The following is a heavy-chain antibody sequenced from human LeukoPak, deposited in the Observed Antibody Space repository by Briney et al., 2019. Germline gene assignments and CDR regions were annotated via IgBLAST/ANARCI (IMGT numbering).Heavy chain of an antibody. J-gene: IGHJ4*02. CDR3: ARASFDH. Sequence: ASVTVSCKASVYTFVTYGINWVRQAPGQGPEWIGWISTYNGNTKYALKFQDRVTLTRDTSTTTAYMELKRLTSDDRAVYYCARASFDHWGQGTLVIVSS. CDR2: ISTYNGNT. CDR1: VYTFVTYG. V-gene: IGHV1-18*01.